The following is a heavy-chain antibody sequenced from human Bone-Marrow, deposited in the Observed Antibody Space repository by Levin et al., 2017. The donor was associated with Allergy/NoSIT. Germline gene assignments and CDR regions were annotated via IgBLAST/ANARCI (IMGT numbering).Heavy chain of an antibody. CDR2: IKSNPDGGAT. D-gene: IGHD1-1*01. CDR1: GFSFTDTW. J-gene: IGHJ5*01. CDR3: TTSNWLAFDS. V-gene: IGHV3-15*01. Sequence: PGGSLRLSCAGSGFSFTDTWMSWVRQAPGRGLEWVAHIKSNPDGGATDYAASVRDRFSISRDDSERTVSLQMNSLKIEDTGVYYCTTSNWLAFDSWGQGTLVTVSS.